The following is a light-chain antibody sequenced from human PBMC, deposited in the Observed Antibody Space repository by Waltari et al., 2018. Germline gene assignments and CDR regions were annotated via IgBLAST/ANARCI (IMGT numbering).Light chain of an antibody. J-gene: IGKJ4*01. CDR3: QQGNKHPLT. CDR2: VAS. V-gene: IGKV1-39*01. CDR1: QNIRSY. Sequence: DIQMTQSPSSLSASVGDRVTITCRASQNIRSYLNWYQQRPGKAPKLLIFVASSLQSGVPSRFSGSGSGTDFTFTISSLEVEDAATYYCQQGNKHPLTFGGGTKVEIK.